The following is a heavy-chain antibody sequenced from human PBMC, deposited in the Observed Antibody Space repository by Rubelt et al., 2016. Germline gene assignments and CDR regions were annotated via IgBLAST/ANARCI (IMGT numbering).Heavy chain of an antibody. CDR1: GGSISSYY. CDR3: ARHSNEYRFGKDV. CDR2: SSYSGST. J-gene: IGHJ6*02. V-gene: IGHV4-59*01. Sequence: GGSISSYYWSWIRQPPGNGLEWIGYSSYSGSTNYNPSLKSRVTISVDTSKNQFSLKLSSVTAADTAVYYCARHSNEYRFGKDVWGQGTTVTVSS. D-gene: IGHD6-13*01.